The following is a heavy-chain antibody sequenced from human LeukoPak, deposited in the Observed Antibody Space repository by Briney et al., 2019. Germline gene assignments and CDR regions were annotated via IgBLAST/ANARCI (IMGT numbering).Heavy chain of an antibody. D-gene: IGHD6-13*01. V-gene: IGHV6-1*01. Sequence: SQTLSLTCAISGDSVSSNSAAWNWIRQSPSRGLEWLVRAYYRSKWYNDYAVSVKSRITINPDTSKNQFSLQLSSVTPEDTAVYYCAREGPWYSSSWVGGRDYYGMDVWGQGTTVTVSS. CDR2: AYYRSKWYN. CDR1: GDSVSSNSAA. CDR3: AREGPWYSSSWVGGRDYYGMDV. J-gene: IGHJ6*02.